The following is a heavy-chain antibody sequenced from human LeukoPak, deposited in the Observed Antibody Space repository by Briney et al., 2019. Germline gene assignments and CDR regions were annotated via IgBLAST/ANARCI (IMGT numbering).Heavy chain of an antibody. Sequence: SETLSLTCTVSGDSISNSYWSWIRQPPGKRLEWIGYIYYSGSSNYNPSLKSRVTISVDTSKNQFSLKLSSVTAADTAVYYCARAEGGSYYLGYFDYWGQGTLVILSS. V-gene: IGHV4-59*01. CDR3: ARAEGGSYYLGYFDY. CDR2: IYYSGSS. D-gene: IGHD1-26*01. CDR1: GDSISNSY. J-gene: IGHJ4*02.